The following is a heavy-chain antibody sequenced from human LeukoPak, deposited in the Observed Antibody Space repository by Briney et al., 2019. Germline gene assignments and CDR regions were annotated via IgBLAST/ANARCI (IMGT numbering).Heavy chain of an antibody. J-gene: IGHJ4*02. V-gene: IGHV1-69*13. Sequence: LVKVSCKASGGTFSSYAISWVRQAPGQGLEWMGGIIPIFGTANYAQKFQGRVTITADESTSTAYMELSSLRSEDTAVYYCARVGSIFGVVFPLYWGQGTLVTVSS. CDR3: ARVGSIFGVVFPLY. CDR2: IIPIFGTA. CDR1: GGTFSSYA. D-gene: IGHD3-3*01.